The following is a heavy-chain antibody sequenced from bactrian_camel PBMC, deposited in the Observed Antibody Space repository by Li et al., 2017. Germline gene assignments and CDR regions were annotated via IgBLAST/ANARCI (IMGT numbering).Heavy chain of an antibody. J-gene: IGHJ6*01. V-gene: IGHV3S40*01. CDR2: IYTGSGST. CDR1: GYISSSYC. Sequence: DVQLVESGGGSVQAGGSLRLSCAASGYISSSYCMGWFRQAPGKKREGVAKIYTGSGSTYYADSVKGRFTITRDKARDLVYLQMNGLKPEDTGMYYCAAGSSWQLCVRAPSSVRDFGYWGQGTQVTVS. D-gene: IGHD7*01. CDR3: AAGSSWQLCVRAPSSVRDFGY.